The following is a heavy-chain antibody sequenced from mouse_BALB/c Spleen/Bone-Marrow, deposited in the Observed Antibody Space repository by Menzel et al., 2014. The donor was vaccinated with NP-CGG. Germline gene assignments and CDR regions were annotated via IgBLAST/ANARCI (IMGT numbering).Heavy chain of an antibody. D-gene: IGHD1-1*01. CDR1: GFAFTNYL. V-gene: IGHV1-54*03. J-gene: IGHJ4*01. Sequence: QVQLQQSGAELVRPGTSVKVSCKASGFAFTNYLIEWVKQRPGQGLEWIGVTDPRSGGTDYNEKFKGKAPLTADKSSSTAYMQLNSLTSGDSAVYFCARGGITTVVPYSMDYWGQGTSVTVSS. CDR2: TDPRSGGT. CDR3: ARGGITTVVPYSMDY.